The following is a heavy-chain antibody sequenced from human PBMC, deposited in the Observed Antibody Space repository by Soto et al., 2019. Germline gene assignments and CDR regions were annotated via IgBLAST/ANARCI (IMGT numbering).Heavy chain of an antibody. CDR2: IISIFDTV. J-gene: IGHJ4*02. CDR1: GGTLSTYA. CDR3: ARDNYGSGSYYSRLYYFDY. D-gene: IGHD3-10*01. V-gene: IGHV1-69*06. Sequence: QVQLVQSGAEVKKPGSSVKVSCKASGGTLSTYAISWVRQAPGQGLEWMGGIISIFDTVNYAQKFQGRVTITADKSTSTPYMELSSLRSEDTAVYYCARDNYGSGSYYSRLYYFDYWGQGTLVTVSS.